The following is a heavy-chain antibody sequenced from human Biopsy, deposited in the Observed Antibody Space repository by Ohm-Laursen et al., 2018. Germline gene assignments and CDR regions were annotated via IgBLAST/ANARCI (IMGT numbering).Heavy chain of an antibody. CDR2: INPNSGVT. CDR1: GYTFTGYY. V-gene: IGHV1-2*02. Sequence: GASVKVSCKASGYTFTGYYMHWVRQAPGQGLEWMGWINPNSGVTNYAQRFQGRVTMTRDTSISTACMELSRLRSDDTAVYYCARDPRYGYGSYFDYWGQGTLVAVSS. J-gene: IGHJ4*02. CDR3: ARDPRYGYGSYFDY. D-gene: IGHD3-10*01.